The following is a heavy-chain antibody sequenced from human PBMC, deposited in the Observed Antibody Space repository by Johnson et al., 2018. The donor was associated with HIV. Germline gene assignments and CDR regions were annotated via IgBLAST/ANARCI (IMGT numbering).Heavy chain of an antibody. D-gene: IGHD2-2*01. CDR3: AREGGAAAPDAFDI. CDR2: INWNGGST. V-gene: IGHV3-20*04. Sequence: VQLVESGGGVVRPGGSLRLSCAASGFTFDDYDMSWVRQAPGKGLEWVSGINWNGGSTGYADSVKGRFTISRDNAKNSLYLQMSSLRAEDTAVYYCAREGGAAAPDAFDIWGQGTMVTVSS. J-gene: IGHJ3*02. CDR1: GFTFDDYD.